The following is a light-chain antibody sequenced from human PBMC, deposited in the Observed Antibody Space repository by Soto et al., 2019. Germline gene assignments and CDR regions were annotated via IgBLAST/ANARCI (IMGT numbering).Light chain of an antibody. Sequence: QSVLTQPASVSGSPGQPITISCTGTSSDIGTYNYVSWYQQHTGKAPKLMIFDVSYRPSGVSNRFSGSKSDNTASLTISGLQAEDEADYYCNSYTGTSSRYVFGTGTKLTVL. J-gene: IGLJ1*01. CDR3: NSYTGTSSRYV. CDR2: DVS. CDR1: SSDIGTYNY. V-gene: IGLV2-14*03.